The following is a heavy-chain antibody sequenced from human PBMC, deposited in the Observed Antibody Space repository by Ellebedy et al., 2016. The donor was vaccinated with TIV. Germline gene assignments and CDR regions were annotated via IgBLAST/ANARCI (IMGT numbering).Heavy chain of an antibody. CDR3: AREDTVTTHVDS. V-gene: IGHV4-38-2*02. Sequence: MPSETLSLTCTISGYSITSGYYWGCLRHPPGKGMELIGNIFHTGTTYYKSSLRSRVTMSVDTSKNQFSLNLNSVTAADTAVYYCAREDTVTTHVDSWGQGTLVTVSS. CDR1: GYSITSGYY. D-gene: IGHD4-17*01. CDR2: IFHTGTT. J-gene: IGHJ4*02.